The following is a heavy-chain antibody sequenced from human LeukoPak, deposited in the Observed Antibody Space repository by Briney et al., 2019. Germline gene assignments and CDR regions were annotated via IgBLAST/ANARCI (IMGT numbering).Heavy chain of an antibody. CDR1: GYSFSSYS. CDR2: IYPGDSDP. J-gene: IGHJ5*02. Sequence: GESLKITCKGSGYSFSSYSIGWVRQLPGKGLEWMGIIYPGDSDPRYSPSFQGQVTISADKSISTAYLQWSSLKASDTAMYYCARHRVEMATRPHNWFDPWGQGTLVTVSS. CDR3: ARHRVEMATRPHNWFDP. D-gene: IGHD5-24*01. V-gene: IGHV5-51*01.